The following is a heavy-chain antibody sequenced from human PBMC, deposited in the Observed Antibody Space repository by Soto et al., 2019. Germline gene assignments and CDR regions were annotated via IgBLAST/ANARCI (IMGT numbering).Heavy chain of an antibody. CDR3: NLHSSSSDGFDY. CDR1: GFTFSGSA. D-gene: IGHD6-19*01. Sequence: XGSLRLSCAASGFTFSGSAMHWVRQSSGKGLEWVGRIRSKANSYATAYAASVKGRFTIYRDDSKNTAYLQMNSLKTEDTAVYYCNLHSSSSDGFDYWGQGTLVTVSS. CDR2: IRSKANSYAT. V-gene: IGHV3-73*01. J-gene: IGHJ4*02.